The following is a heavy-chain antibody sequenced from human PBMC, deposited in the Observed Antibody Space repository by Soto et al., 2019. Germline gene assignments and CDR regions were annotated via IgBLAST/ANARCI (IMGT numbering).Heavy chain of an antibody. J-gene: IGHJ3*01. Sequence: QVQLLESGPGLVRPSETLSLTCTVSGASVSNNAYYWSWIRQSPGKGLEWIAYVYHTGNTNYNPSLRSRVTISLDKSQNQLSLKVRSVTAADTAVYYCATVDLRSGELLDAFGVWGQGTMVTVSS. CDR3: ATVDLRSGELLDAFGV. V-gene: IGHV4-61*08. D-gene: IGHD3-16*01. CDR1: GASVSNNAYY. CDR2: VYHTGNT.